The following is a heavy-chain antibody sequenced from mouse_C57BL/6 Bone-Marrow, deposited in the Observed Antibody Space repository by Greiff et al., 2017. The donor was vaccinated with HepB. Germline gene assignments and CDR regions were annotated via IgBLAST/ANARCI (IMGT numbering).Heavy chain of an antibody. V-gene: IGHV1-62-3*01. Sequence: QVQLQQPGAELVKPGASVKLSCKASGYTFTSYWMHWVKQRPGRGLEWIGRIDPNSGGTKYNEKFKSKATLTVDKPSNTAYLQLSSLTSEDTAIYYCARIGGSSYSPCAMDYWGQGTSVTVSS. CDR3: ARIGGSSYSPCAMDY. CDR2: IDPNSGGT. J-gene: IGHJ4*01. CDR1: GYTFTSYW. D-gene: IGHD1-1*01.